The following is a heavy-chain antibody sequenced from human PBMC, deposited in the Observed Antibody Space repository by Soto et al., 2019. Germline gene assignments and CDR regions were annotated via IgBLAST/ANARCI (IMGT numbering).Heavy chain of an antibody. J-gene: IGHJ6*04. CDR1: GITFYSCS. CDR2: ISNSGTKK. Sequence: KSGGSLRLSCVASGITFYSCSVGWVRQGRGKGLGWVSSISNSGTKKNYADSVKGRFTISRHTANNSVFLQMNNLRGEDTAVYYCARDEGYGMDVWGKGTTVTVPQ. CDR3: ARDEGYGMDV. V-gene: IGHV3-21*01.